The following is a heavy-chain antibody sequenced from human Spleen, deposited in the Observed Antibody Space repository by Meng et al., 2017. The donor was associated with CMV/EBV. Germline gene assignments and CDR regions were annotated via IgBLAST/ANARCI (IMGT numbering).Heavy chain of an antibody. Sequence: LSCAASRFTVSSNYMSWVRQAPGKGLEWVSVIYSRGTTHHADAVKGRFTIPRDNSRNTVYLQMNSLRPEDTAVYFCAREEPGGWFDPWGQGTLVTVSS. CDR3: AREEPGGWFDP. V-gene: IGHV3-66*03. CDR1: RFTVSSNY. D-gene: IGHD1-14*01. CDR2: IYSRGTT. J-gene: IGHJ5*02.